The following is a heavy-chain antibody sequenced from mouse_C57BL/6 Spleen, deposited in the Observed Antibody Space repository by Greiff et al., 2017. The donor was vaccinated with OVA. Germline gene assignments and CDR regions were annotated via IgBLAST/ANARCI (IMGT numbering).Heavy chain of an antibody. D-gene: IGHD2-2*01. V-gene: IGHV1-26*01. CDR1: GYTFTDYY. J-gene: IGHJ2*01. CDR2: INPNNGGT. Sequence: EVQLQQSGPELVKPGASVKISCKASGYTFTDYYMNWVKQSHGKSLEWIGDINPNNGGTSYNQKFKGKATLTVDKSSSTAYMELRSLTSEDSAVYYCARNEGLGYYFDYWGQGTTLTVSS. CDR3: ARNEGLGYYFDY.